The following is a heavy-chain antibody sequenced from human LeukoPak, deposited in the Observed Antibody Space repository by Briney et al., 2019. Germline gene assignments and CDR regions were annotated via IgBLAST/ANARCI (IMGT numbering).Heavy chain of an antibody. D-gene: IGHD5-12*01. CDR3: GRLMGGYDSYFYGMDV. V-gene: IGHV3-30*04. CDR1: GFTFSNYA. CDR2: ISYDGSNK. J-gene: IGHJ6*02. Sequence: GGSLRLSCAASGFTFSNYAMHWVRQAPGKGLEWVAVISYDGSNKYYADSVKGRFTISRDNSQNTLYLQMNSLRLEDTAVYYCGRLMGGYDSYFYGMDVWGQGTTVTVSS.